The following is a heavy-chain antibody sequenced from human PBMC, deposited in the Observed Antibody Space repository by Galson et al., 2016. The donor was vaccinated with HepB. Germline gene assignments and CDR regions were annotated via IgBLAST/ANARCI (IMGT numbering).Heavy chain of an antibody. V-gene: IGHV5-51*03. Sequence: QSGAEVKKPRESLKISCKGSGYSFTSYWIGWVRQMPGKGLEWMGVIHPANSETRYSPTFQGQVTISADKSINTAYLQWSSLQASDTAMYYCASLNWSSYYYGLDVWGQGTTVPVYS. CDR1: GYSFTSYW. CDR3: ASLNWSSYYYGLDV. J-gene: IGHJ6*02. CDR2: IHPANSET. D-gene: IGHD1-1*01.